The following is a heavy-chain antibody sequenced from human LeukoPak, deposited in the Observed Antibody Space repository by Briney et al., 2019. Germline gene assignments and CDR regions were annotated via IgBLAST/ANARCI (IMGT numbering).Heavy chain of an antibody. CDR1: GASIRGFY. Sequence: SETLSLTCSVSGASIRGFYWSWIRQPPGKGLEWIGYIYYSGDTTYNPSLKSRVTILVDTSKSQFSLRLTSVTPADTAVYYCARVGYSSDFDYWGQGTLVTVSS. V-gene: IGHV4-59*01. CDR3: ARVGYSSDFDY. J-gene: IGHJ4*02. D-gene: IGHD5-18*01. CDR2: IYYSGDT.